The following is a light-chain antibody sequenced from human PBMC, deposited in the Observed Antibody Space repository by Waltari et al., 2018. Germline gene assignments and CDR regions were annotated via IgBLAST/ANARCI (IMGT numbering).Light chain of an antibody. CDR2: DGI. CDR1: SRDVGGSNA. V-gene: IGLV2-11*01. Sequence: QSALTQPRSVPGSPGQSVTIPCTGTSRDVGGSNAVAWYQQHPGKAPKLMIYDGIKRPSGVPDRFSGSKSGNTASLTISGLQAEDEADYYCCSYAGSYTWVFGGGTKLTVL. CDR3: CSYAGSYTWV. J-gene: IGLJ3*02.